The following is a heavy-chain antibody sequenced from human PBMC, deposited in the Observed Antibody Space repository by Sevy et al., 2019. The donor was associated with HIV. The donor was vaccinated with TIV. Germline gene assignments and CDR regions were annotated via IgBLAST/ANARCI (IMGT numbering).Heavy chain of an antibody. Sequence: KVSCKASGYTFTSYGISWVRQAPGQGLEWMGWISAYNGNTNYAQKLQGRVTMTTDTSTSTAYMERGSLRSDDTAVYYCARGGYCSSTSCYRGYYYYGMDVWGQGTTVTVSS. V-gene: IGHV1-18*01. D-gene: IGHD2-2*01. CDR1: GYTFTSYG. CDR3: ARGGYCSSTSCYRGYYYYGMDV. CDR2: ISAYNGNT. J-gene: IGHJ6*02.